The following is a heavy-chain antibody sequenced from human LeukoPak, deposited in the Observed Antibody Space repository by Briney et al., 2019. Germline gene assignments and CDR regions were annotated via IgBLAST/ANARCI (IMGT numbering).Heavy chain of an antibody. CDR2: IIPIFGTA. D-gene: IGHD6-6*01. J-gene: IGHJ3*02. CDR3: ARGAARLDAFDI. V-gene: IGHV1-69*05. Sequence: SVKVSCKASGGTFSSYAISWVRQAPGQGLEWMGGIIPIFGTANYAQKFQGRVTITTDESTSTAYMELSSLRSEDTAVCYCARGAARLDAFDICGQGTMVTVSS. CDR1: GGTFSSYA.